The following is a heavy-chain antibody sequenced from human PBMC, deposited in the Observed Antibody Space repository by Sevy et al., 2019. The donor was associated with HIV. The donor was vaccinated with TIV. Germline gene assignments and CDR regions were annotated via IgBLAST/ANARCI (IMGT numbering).Heavy chain of an antibody. V-gene: IGHV3-30-3*01. J-gene: IGHJ6*02. CDR1: GFAFSNYYA. Sequence: GGSLRLSCVASGFAFSNYYAMHWVRPAPGKGLEWVALISYDGSDKYYAASVRGRFTISTDNFKITLFLHMNRLTTEETAVYYCARARANYDDHYFFGDMDVWGQGTTVTVSS. CDR3: ARARANYDDHYFFGDMDV. D-gene: IGHD4-17*01. CDR2: ISYDGSDK.